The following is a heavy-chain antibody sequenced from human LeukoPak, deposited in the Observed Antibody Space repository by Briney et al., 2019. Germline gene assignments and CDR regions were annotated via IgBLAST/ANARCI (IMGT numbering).Heavy chain of an antibody. CDR1: GYTFTGYY. Sequence: EASMKVSCKASGYTFTGYYMHWVQQAPGQGLEWMGWINPNSGGTNYAQKFQGRVTMTRDTSISTAYMELSRLRSDDTAVYYCARVWFGELLAEYFDYWGQGTLVTVSS. CDR2: INPNSGGT. J-gene: IGHJ4*02. V-gene: IGHV1-2*02. CDR3: ARVWFGELLAEYFDY. D-gene: IGHD3-10*01.